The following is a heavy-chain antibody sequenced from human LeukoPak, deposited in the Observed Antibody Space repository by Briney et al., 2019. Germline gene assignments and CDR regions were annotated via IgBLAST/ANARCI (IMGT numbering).Heavy chain of an antibody. Sequence: GGSLRLSCAASGFSVYGHWFHWIRQVPGKGLEWVSRLNSDGSSRSYADSVKGRFTISRDNAKNSLYPQMNSLRAEDTAVYYCARDILTGSQSRFQHWGQGTLVTVSS. D-gene: IGHD3-9*01. J-gene: IGHJ1*01. CDR1: GFSVYGHW. CDR2: LNSDGSSR. CDR3: ARDILTGSQSRFQH. V-gene: IGHV3-74*01.